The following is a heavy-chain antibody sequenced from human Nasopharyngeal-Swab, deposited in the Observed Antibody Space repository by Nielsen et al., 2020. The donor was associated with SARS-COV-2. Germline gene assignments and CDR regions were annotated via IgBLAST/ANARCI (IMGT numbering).Heavy chain of an antibody. CDR3: ARKFLRWDAFDM. J-gene: IGHJ3*02. Sequence: GESLKISWKTSGYDVPSYWIYWVRQVPGKGLEWMGMIDPSDSYTRYSPSFEGHVTISADKSLTTVYLQWSSLKASDTAIYYCARKFLRWDAFDMWGQGTLITVSS. CDR1: GYDVPSYW. D-gene: IGHD2-15*01. V-gene: IGHV5-10-1*01. CDR2: IDPSDSYT.